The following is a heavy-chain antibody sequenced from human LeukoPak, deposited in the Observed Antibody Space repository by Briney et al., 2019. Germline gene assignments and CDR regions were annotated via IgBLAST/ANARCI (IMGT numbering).Heavy chain of an antibody. CDR1: GFTFSSYW. V-gene: IGHV3-74*01. J-gene: IGHJ4*02. Sequence: GGSLRLSCAASGFTFSSYWMHWVRQAPGKGLVWVSRINSDGSSTSYADSVKGRFTISRDNAKNTLYLQMNSLRAEDTAVYYCARGGGYSGYDLFDYWGQGTLVTVSS. D-gene: IGHD5-12*01. CDR3: ARGGGYSGYDLFDY. CDR2: INSDGSST.